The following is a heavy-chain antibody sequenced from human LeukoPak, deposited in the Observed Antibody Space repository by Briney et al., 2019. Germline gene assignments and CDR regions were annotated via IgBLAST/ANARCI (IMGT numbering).Heavy chain of an antibody. CDR1: GFTFGSFS. V-gene: IGHV3-21*01. CDR3: ARDPGRSGGGCYSDY. Sequence: KPGGSLRLSCAASGFTFGSFSMTWVRQAPGKGLEWVSTISSSGSGTYIYYADSVKGRFTISRDNAKNSLYLQMNSLRAEDTAVYYCARDPGRSGGGCYSDYWGQGTLVTVSS. CDR2: ISSSGSGTYI. J-gene: IGHJ4*02. D-gene: IGHD2-15*01.